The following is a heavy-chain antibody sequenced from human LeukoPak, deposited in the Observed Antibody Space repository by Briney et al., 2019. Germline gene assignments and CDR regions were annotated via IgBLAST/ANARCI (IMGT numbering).Heavy chain of an antibody. J-gene: IGHJ3*02. CDR3: ARRPGYYYDSSGYYYGRGERAFDI. CDR1: ADSISSSSYY. D-gene: IGHD3-22*01. Sequence: SQTLSLTCTVSADSISSSSYYWGWIRQRPGKGLEWIGSIYYSGSTYYNPSLKSRVTISVDTSKNQFSLKLSSVTAADTAVYYCARRPGYYYDSSGYYYGRGERAFDIWGQGTMVTVSS. CDR2: IYYSGST. V-gene: IGHV4-39*07.